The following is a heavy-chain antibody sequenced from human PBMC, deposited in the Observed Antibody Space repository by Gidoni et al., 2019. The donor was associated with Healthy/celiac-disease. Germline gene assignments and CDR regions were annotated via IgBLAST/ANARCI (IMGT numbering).Heavy chain of an antibody. V-gene: IGHV3-15*01. D-gene: IGHD3-22*01. CDR1: GFLFSNSC. Sequence: EVQLVESGGGLVKPGGSLRLPCAASGFLFSNSCMSWLRQAPGKGLGWVGRIKSKTDGGTTDYAAPVKGRYTNSRDDSKNTLYLQMNSLKTEDTAVYYCTTGYYDSSGYFYYYYGMDVWGQGTTVTVSS. CDR3: TTGYYDSSGYFYYYYGMDV. J-gene: IGHJ6*02. CDR2: IKSKTDGGTT.